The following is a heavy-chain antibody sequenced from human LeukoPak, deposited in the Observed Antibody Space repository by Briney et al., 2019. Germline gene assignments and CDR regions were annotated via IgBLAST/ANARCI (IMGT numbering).Heavy chain of an antibody. CDR1: GFTFSSYG. V-gene: IGHV3-33*06. Sequence: PGGSLRLSCAASGFTFSSYGMHWVRQAPGKGLGWVAVIWYDGSNKYYADSVKGRFTISRDNSKNTLYLEMNSLRAEDTAIYYCAKMKGHPLPKYYMDVWGQGTTVTVSS. D-gene: IGHD1-26*01. J-gene: IGHJ6*01. CDR3: AKMKGHPLPKYYMDV. CDR2: IWYDGSNK.